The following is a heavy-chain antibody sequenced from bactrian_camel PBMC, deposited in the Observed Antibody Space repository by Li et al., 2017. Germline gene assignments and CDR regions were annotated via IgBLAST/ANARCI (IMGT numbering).Heavy chain of an antibody. CDR2: IYGDGTKV. CDR3: AAGGADYYSDYARREVFGY. V-gene: IGHV3-2*01. D-gene: IGHD4*01. CDR1: GDVLGSYYY. Sequence: QVQLVESGGGLVQPGGSLRVSCAASGDVLGSYYYMTWVRQTPGKGLEWISSIYGDGTKVYYADSVSGRITISRDNAKNTLYLQMNSLKPEDTAVYYCAAGGADYYSDYARREVFGYWGQGTQVTVS. J-gene: IGHJ6*01.